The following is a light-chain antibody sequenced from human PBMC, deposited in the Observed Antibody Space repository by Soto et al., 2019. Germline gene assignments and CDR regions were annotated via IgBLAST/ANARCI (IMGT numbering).Light chain of an antibody. V-gene: IGKV3-15*01. Sequence: EKVLSNSPGTLSLTPGERATLSCRASQSVSSSYLAWYQQKPGQAPRLLIYGASTRATGIPARFSGSASGTEFTLTISSLQSEDFTLYYCQEYKNLPLTFAGVAKVDIK. CDR3: QEYKNLPLT. CDR2: GAS. CDR1: QSVSSSY. J-gene: IGKJ4*01.